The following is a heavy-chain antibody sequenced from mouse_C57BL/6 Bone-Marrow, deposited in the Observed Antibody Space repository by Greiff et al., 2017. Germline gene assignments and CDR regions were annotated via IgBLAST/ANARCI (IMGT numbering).Heavy chain of an antibody. D-gene: IGHD1-1*01. CDR3: TTCNYGSSFDY. J-gene: IGHJ2*01. CDR2: IDPENGDT. CDR1: GFNIKDDY. Sequence: VQLQQSGAELVRPGASVKLSCTASGFNIKDDYMHWVQQRPEQGLEWIGWIDPENGDTEYASKFQGKATITADTSSNTAYLQLSSLTSEDTAVYYCTTCNYGSSFDYWGQGTTLTVSS. V-gene: IGHV14-4*01.